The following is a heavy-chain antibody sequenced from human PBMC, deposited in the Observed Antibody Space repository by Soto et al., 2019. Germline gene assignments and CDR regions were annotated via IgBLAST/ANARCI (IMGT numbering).Heavy chain of an antibody. Sequence: LSLTCTVSGVSITSHYWTWIRQPPGKGLEWIGNIHYSGSTNYSPSLKSRVIISVDTSENQSSLKLSSVTTADTAVYYCTGGGPGHPFDYWGQGTLVTVSS. CDR2: IHYSGST. J-gene: IGHJ4*02. CDR1: GVSITSHY. CDR3: TGGGPGHPFDY. V-gene: IGHV4-59*11. D-gene: IGHD7-27*01.